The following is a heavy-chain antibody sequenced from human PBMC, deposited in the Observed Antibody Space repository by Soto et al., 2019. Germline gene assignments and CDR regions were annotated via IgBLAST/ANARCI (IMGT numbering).Heavy chain of an antibody. D-gene: IGHD5-12*01. CDR3: ARTARPLGATITNYYYYMDV. V-gene: IGHV1-69*02. J-gene: IGHJ6*03. Sequence: GASVKVSCKASGGTFSSYTISWVRQAPGQGLEWMGRIIPILGIANYAQKFQGRVTITADKSTSTAYMELSSLRSEDTAVYYCARTARPLGATITNYYYYMDVWGKGTTVTVSS. CDR1: GGTFSSYT. CDR2: IIPILGIA.